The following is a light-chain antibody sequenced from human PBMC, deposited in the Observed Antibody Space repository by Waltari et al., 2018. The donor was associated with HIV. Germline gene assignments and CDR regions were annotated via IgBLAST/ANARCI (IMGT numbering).Light chain of an antibody. J-gene: IGKJ2*01. V-gene: IGKV1-12*01. CDR3: QQAHSFPHT. CDR1: QFISTS. CDR2: DAS. Sequence: DIQMPQSPSSMSASVGAKVTITCRATQFISTSLAWYQQRPNRAPKLLIFDASRLQSGAPSRFSGRGSGTQFTLTINSLQPEDVGTYYCQQAHSFPHTFGQGT.